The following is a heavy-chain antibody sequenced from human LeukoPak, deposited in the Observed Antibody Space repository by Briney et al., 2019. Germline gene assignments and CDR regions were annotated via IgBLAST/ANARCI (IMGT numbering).Heavy chain of an antibody. CDR1: GFTVSSNY. Sequence: GGSLRLSCAASGFTVSSNYISWVRQAPGKGLEWVSVIYSGGSTYYADSVKGRFTISRDNAKNSLYLQMNSLRAEDTAVYYCARDPGGIRYDYWGQGTLVTVSS. V-gene: IGHV3-53*01. J-gene: IGHJ4*02. D-gene: IGHD3-16*01. CDR3: ARDPGGIRYDY. CDR2: IYSGGST.